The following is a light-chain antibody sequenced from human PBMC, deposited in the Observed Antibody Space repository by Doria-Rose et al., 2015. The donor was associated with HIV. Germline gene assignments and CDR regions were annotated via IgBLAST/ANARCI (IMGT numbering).Light chain of an antibody. J-gene: IGKJ5*01. CDR2: GAS. V-gene: IGKV3-15*01. CDR3: HQYNNWPT. Sequence: EVVLTQSPETLSVSPGESATLSCRASQSVSTDLAWYQDKPGQAPRLLIWGASTRATGIPARFSGSGSGTEFTLTISSLQFEDFAIYFCHQYNNWPTFGQGTRLDIK. CDR1: QSVSTD.